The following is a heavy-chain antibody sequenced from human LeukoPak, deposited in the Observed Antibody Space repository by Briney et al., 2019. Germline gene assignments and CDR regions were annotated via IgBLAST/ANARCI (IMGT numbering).Heavy chain of an antibody. V-gene: IGHV3-7*04. J-gene: IGHJ4*02. CDR3: VKERRSSWYFEK. CDR2: IKPDGSEK. D-gene: IGHD2-2*01. Sequence: GRSLRISCAASGFTFSNCWMSWVRQAPGKGLEWVANIKPDGSEKSYVDSVKGRFTISRDNAKNSLYLQMSSLRAEDTAVYYCVKERRSSWYFEKWGQGTQVTVSS. CDR1: GFTFSNCW.